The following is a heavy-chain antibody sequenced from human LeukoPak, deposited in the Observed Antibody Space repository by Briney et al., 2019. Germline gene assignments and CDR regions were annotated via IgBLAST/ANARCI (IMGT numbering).Heavy chain of an antibody. D-gene: IGHD6-13*01. Sequence: SETLSLTCAVSDGSITDNWWSWVRQPPGKGLEWIGEIFHSGGTNYNPSLKSRVTISIDTSKNQLSLNLNSVTAADTAVYYCARAAAYNLDHWGQGTLVTVSS. CDR2: IFHSGGT. V-gene: IGHV4-4*02. CDR1: DGSITDNW. J-gene: IGHJ4*02. CDR3: ARAAAYNLDH.